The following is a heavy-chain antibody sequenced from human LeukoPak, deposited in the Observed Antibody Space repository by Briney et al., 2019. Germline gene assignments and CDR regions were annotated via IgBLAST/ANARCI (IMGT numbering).Heavy chain of an antibody. Sequence: GESLKISCKGSGYSFTSYWIGWVRQMPGKGLEWMGIIYPGDSDTRYSPSFQGQVTISADKSISTAYLQWSSLKASDTAMYYSARTAAYYYDSSGYVDYWGQGTLVTVSS. CDR1: GYSFTSYW. J-gene: IGHJ4*02. CDR2: IYPGDSDT. D-gene: IGHD3-22*01. V-gene: IGHV5-51*01. CDR3: ARTAAYYYDSSGYVDY.